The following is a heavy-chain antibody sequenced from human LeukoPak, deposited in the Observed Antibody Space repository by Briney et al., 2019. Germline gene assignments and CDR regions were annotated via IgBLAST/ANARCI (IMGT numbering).Heavy chain of an antibody. CDR2: MSGSGDTT. D-gene: IGHD3-22*01. CDR1: GFDFNDFA. CDR3: AKDHVGIAMIVVVLDS. J-gene: IGHJ4*02. V-gene: IGHV3-23*01. Sequence: PGGSLRLSCAASGFDFNDFAMTWVRQAPGKGLEWVSSMSGSGDTTQYAPSVKGWFTISRDNAKKTLYLEMNSLRVEDTAIYYCAKDHVGIAMIVVVLDSWGQGTLVTVSS.